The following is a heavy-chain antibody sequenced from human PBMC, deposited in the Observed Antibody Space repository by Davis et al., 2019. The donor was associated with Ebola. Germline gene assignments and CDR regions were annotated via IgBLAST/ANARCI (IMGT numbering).Heavy chain of an antibody. CDR1: GFTFSSYG. Sequence: GGSLRLSCAASGFTFSSYGMHWVRQAPGKGLEWVAFIHYDGSNKYYADSVKGRFTISRDNAKNSLYLQMNSLRAEDTAVYYCARAPDKAYQALYRCFDYWGQGTLVIVSS. CDR2: IHYDGSNK. CDR3: ARAPDKAYQALYRCFDY. D-gene: IGHD2-2*02. V-gene: IGHV3-30*02. J-gene: IGHJ4*02.